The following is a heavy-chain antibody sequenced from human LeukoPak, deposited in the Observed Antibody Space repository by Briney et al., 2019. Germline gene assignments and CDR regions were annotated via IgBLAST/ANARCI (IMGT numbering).Heavy chain of an antibody. Sequence: GGSLRLSCAASGFSLRGYLMSWVRQAPGKGLEWVSAISGSGGSTYYADSVKGRFTISRDNSKNTPYLQMNSLRAEDTAVYYCAGIAAAGLGIDYWGQGTLVTVSS. CDR2: ISGSGGST. D-gene: IGHD6-13*01. V-gene: IGHV3-23*01. CDR3: AGIAAAGLGIDY. CDR1: GFSLRGYL. J-gene: IGHJ4*02.